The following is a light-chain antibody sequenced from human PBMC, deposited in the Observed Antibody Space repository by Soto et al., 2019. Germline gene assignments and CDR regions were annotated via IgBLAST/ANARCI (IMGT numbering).Light chain of an antibody. Sequence: EIVLTQSPGTLSLSPGERATLSCRASQSVSCSYLAWYQQKPGQAPRLLIYGASSRATGIPDRFSGSGSGTDFTLTISRLEPEDFAVYYCPQYGSSPPFTFGPGTKVDIK. J-gene: IGKJ3*01. V-gene: IGKV3-20*01. CDR2: GAS. CDR3: PQYGSSPPFT. CDR1: QSVSCSY.